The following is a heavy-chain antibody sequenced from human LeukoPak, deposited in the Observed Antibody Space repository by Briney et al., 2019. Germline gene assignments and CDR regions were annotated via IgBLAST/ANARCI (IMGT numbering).Heavy chain of an antibody. V-gene: IGHV1-69*05. D-gene: IGHD2-21*02. CDR1: GGTFSSYA. J-gene: IGHJ4*02. CDR3: ASSPGVGIVVVTATTLYFDY. CDR2: IIPIFGTA. Sequence: ASVKVSCKASGGTFSSYAISWVRQAPGQGLEWMGRIIPIFGTANYAQKFQGRVTINTDESTSTAYMELSSLRSEDTAVYYCASSPGVGIVVVTATTLYFDYWGQGTLVTVSS.